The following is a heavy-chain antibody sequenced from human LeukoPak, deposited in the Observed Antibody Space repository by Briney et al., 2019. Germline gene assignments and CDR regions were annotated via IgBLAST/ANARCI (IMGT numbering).Heavy chain of an antibody. CDR3: AKDYTYYDILTGSDY. J-gene: IGHJ4*02. D-gene: IGHD3-9*01. Sequence: GGSLRLSCAASGFTFSSYAMSWVRQAPGKGLEWVSAISGSGGSTYYADSVKGRFTISRDNSKNTLYLQMNSLRAEDTAVYYCAKDYTYYDILTGSDYWGQGTLVTVSS. CDR1: GFTFSSYA. V-gene: IGHV3-23*01. CDR2: ISGSGGST.